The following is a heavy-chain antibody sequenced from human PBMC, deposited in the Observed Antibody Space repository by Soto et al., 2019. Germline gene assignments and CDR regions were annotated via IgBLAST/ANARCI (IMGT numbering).Heavy chain of an antibody. CDR3: AISSSSDHYYYYYGMDV. J-gene: IGHJ6*02. CDR2: ISAYNGNT. Sequence: ASVKFSCKASGYTFTSYGISWVRQAPGQGLEWMGWISAYNGNTNYAQKLQGRVTMTTDTSTSTAYMELRSLRSDDTAVYYCAISSSSDHYYYYYGMDVWGQGTTVTVSS. V-gene: IGHV1-18*04. D-gene: IGHD6-6*01. CDR1: GYTFTSYG.